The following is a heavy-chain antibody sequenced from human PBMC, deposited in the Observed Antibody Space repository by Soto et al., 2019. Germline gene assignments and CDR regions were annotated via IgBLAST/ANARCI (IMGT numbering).Heavy chain of an antibody. J-gene: IGHJ4*02. V-gene: IGHV1-18*01. CDR3: ARGPPTSCSGGNCYSHYFDY. CDR1: GYTFTSYG. Sequence: QVQLVQSGAEVKKPGASVKVSCKASGYTFTSYGISWVRQAPGQGLEWMGGISAYSGSTKYAQKLQDRVTMTTDTSTNIAYMELRSLRSDDTAIYYCARGPPTSCSGGNCYSHYFDYWGQGTLVTVSS. CDR2: ISAYSGST. D-gene: IGHD2-15*01.